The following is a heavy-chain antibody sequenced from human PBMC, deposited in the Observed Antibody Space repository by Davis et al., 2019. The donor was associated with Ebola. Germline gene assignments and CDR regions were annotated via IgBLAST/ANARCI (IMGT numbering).Heavy chain of an antibody. CDR1: GGSFSGYY. CDR3: ARENYDILTGYVDY. V-gene: IGHV4-34*01. D-gene: IGHD3-9*01. J-gene: IGHJ4*02. Sequence: SETLSLTCAVYGGSFSGYYWSWIRQPPGKGLEWIGEINHSGSTNYNSSLKSRVTISVDTSKNQFSLKLSSVTAADTAVYYCARENYDILTGYVDYWGQGTLVTVSS. CDR2: INHSGST.